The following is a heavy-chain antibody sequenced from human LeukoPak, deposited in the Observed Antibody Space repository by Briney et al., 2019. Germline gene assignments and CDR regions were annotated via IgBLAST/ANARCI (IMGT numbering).Heavy chain of an antibody. Sequence: GRSLRLSCAASGFTFDDYAMHWVRQAPGKGLEWVSGISWDSGSIGYADSVKGRFTISRDNAKNSLYLQMNSLRAEDTALYYCAKTGEQHYYYYMDVWGKGTTVTVSS. D-gene: IGHD3-16*01. CDR1: GFTFDDYA. CDR2: ISWDSGSI. CDR3: AKTGEQHYYYYMDV. J-gene: IGHJ6*03. V-gene: IGHV3-9*01.